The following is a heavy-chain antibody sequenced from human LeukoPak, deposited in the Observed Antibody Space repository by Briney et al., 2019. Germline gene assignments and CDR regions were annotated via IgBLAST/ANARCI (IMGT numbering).Heavy chain of an antibody. Sequence: SGGSLRLSCAASGFTFSNYVMSWVRQAPGKGLEWVSTISGSGAGTYYADSVNGRSTISRDNSKNTLYLQMNSLRAEDTAVYYCAKLASTWYLYYFDYWGQGILVTVSS. V-gene: IGHV3-23*01. D-gene: IGHD6-13*01. J-gene: IGHJ4*02. CDR3: AKLASTWYLYYFDY. CDR2: ISGSGAGT. CDR1: GFTFSNYV.